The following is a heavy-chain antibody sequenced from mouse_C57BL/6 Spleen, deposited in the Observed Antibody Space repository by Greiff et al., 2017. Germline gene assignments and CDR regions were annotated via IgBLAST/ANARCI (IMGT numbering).Heavy chain of an antibody. J-gene: IGHJ4*01. V-gene: IGHV1-69*01. CDR2: IDPSDSYT. Sequence: QVQLQQPGAELVMPGASVKLSCKASGYTFTSYWMHWVKQRPGQGLEWIGEIDPSDSYTNYNQKFKGKSTLTVDKSSSTAYMQLSSLTSEDAAVXYCARWENYAMDYWGQGTSVTVAS. CDR3: ARWENYAMDY. D-gene: IGHD4-1*01. CDR1: GYTFTSYW.